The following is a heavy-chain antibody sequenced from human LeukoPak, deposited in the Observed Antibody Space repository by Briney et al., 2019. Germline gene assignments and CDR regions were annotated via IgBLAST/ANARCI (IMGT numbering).Heavy chain of an antibody. Sequence: PGGSPRLSCAASGFRFSDYWMTWVRQAPGKGLEWVAYFAGSDTTTYYADSVKGRFTISRDNARNSLYLQMNSLRAEDTALYYCTTLGYHLDSWGQGTLVTVSS. CDR3: TTLGYHLDS. CDR1: GFRFSDYW. D-gene: IGHD3-22*01. CDR2: FAGSDTTT. V-gene: IGHV3-48*04. J-gene: IGHJ4*02.